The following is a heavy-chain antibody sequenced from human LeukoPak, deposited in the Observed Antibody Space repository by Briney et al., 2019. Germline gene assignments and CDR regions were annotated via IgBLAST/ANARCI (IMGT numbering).Heavy chain of an antibody. CDR2: IRLGGGTT. CDR3: AKGYDTRH. D-gene: IGHD3-9*01. J-gene: IGHJ1*01. CDR1: GFTFSTYG. Sequence: GGSLRLSCAASGFTFSTYGMHWIRQAPGKGLEWVAFIRLGGGTTYHAYSVKGRFTISRDNSNNTLYLQMNSLRTEDTAMYYCAKGYDTRHWGQGTLVIVSS. V-gene: IGHV3-30*02.